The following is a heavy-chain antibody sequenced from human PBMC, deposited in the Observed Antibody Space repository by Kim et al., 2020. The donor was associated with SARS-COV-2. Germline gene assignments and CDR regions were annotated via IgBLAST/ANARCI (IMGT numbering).Heavy chain of an antibody. Sequence: SETLSLTCTVSGGSISSGGYYWSWIRQHPGKGLEWIGYIYYSGSTYYNPSLKSRVTISVDTSKNQFSLKLSSVTAADTAVYYCARVNRARSPFGVVIEFDYWGQGTLVTVSS. CDR3: ARVNRARSPFGVVIEFDY. CDR2: IYYSGST. CDR1: GGSISSGGYY. V-gene: IGHV4-31*03. J-gene: IGHJ4*02. D-gene: IGHD3-3*01.